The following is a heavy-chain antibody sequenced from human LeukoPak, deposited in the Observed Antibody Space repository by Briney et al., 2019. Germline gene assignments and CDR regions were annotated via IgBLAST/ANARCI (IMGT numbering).Heavy chain of an antibody. CDR3: ATPRIPYSSSSPYYFDY. J-gene: IGHJ4*02. CDR2: FDPEDGET. V-gene: IGHV1-24*01. Sequence: ASVKVSCKVSGYTLTELSMHWVRQAPGKGLEWMGGFDPEDGETIYAQKFQGRVTMTEDTSTDTAYMELSSLRSEDTAVYYCATPRIPYSSSSPYYFDYWGQGTLVTVSS. D-gene: IGHD6-6*01. CDR1: GYTLTELS.